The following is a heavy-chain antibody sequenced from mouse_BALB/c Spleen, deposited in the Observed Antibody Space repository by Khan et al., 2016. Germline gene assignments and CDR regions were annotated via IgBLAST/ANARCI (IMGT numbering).Heavy chain of an antibody. CDR2: ILPGSGST. CDR3: ARRGNLRAMDY. CDR1: GYTFSSYW. V-gene: IGHV1-9*01. Sequence: QVQLKESGAELMKPGASVKISCKATGYTFSSYWIEWVKQRPGHGLEWIGEILPGSGSTNYNEKFKGKATFTVDTSSNTAYMQLSSLTSEDSAVYYCARRGNLRAMDYWGQGTSVTVSS. J-gene: IGHJ4*01.